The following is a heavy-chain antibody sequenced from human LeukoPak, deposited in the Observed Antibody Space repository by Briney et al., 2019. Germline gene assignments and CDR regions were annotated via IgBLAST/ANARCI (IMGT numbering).Heavy chain of an antibody. V-gene: IGHV1-2*02. CDR2: INPNSGGT. D-gene: IGHD4-17*01. Sequence: GASVKVSCKASGYTFTGYYMHWVRQAPGQGLEWMGWINPNSGGTNYAQKFQGRVTVTRDTSISTAYMELSRLRSDDTAVYYCAREDYGDSDYFDYWGQGTLVTVSS. CDR3: AREDYGDSDYFDY. CDR1: GYTFTGYY. J-gene: IGHJ4*02.